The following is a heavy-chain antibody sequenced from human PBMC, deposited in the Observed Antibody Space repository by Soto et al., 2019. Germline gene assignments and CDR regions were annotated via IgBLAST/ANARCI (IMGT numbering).Heavy chain of an antibody. CDR1: GFTFTTYA. D-gene: IGHD2-15*01. Sequence: QAQLVESGGGVVQPGRSLRLSCAASGFTFTTYAIHWVRQAPGKGLEWVAVISNDGRGKYYADSVKGRFTISRDNSKNTLYLRMNSLRYDDTAVYYCARDQCFGGGRSCYYFDFWGQGTLVTVSS. CDR2: ISNDGRGK. J-gene: IGHJ4*02. CDR3: ARDQCFGGGRSCYYFDF. V-gene: IGHV3-30*04.